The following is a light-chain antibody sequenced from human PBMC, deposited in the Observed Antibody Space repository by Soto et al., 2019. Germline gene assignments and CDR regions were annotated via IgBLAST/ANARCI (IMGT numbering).Light chain of an antibody. J-gene: IGLJ3*02. Sequence: QSVLTQPPSASGTPGQRVTISCSGSSSNIGSNTVSWYHQFPGTAPTLLIFSNNRRPSGVPVRLSGSKSGTSASLAISWLQSEDEADYYCAAWDDSLNGPVFGGGTKLTVL. CDR1: SSNIGSNT. CDR2: SNN. V-gene: IGLV1-44*01. CDR3: AAWDDSLNGPV.